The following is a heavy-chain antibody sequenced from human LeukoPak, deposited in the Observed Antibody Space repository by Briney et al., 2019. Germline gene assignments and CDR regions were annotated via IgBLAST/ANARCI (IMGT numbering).Heavy chain of an antibody. J-gene: IGHJ4*02. CDR3: AKDASPTGDNFFDY. CDR2: ISKDAINK. Sequence: GGSLRLSCAASGFPFSTYGMHWVRETPGKGLEWGAVISKDAINKFYEDSVKGRFTISRDDSKNTVYLHMDTLRADDTAMYYCAKDASPTGDNFFDYWGRGTLVTVSS. CDR1: GFPFSTYG. V-gene: IGHV3-30*18. D-gene: IGHD2-21*02.